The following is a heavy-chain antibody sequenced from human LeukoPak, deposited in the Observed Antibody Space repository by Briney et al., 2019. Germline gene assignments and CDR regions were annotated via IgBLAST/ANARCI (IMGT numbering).Heavy chain of an antibody. CDR3: ARDRGTTSSAGYYFDY. CDR1: GFTFSSYG. D-gene: IGHD6-6*01. CDR2: ISYDGSNK. Sequence: GGSLRLSCAASGFTFSSYGMHWVRQAPSKGLEWVAVISYDGSNKYYADSVKGRFTISRDNSKNTLYLQMNSLRAEDTAVYYCARDRGTTSSAGYYFDYWGQGTLVTVSS. J-gene: IGHJ4*02. V-gene: IGHV3-30*03.